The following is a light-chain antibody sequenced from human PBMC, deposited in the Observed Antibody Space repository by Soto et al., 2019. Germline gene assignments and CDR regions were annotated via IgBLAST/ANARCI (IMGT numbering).Light chain of an antibody. CDR2: DAS. Sequence: DIQITHSPAARSASVVDTVTVTFLASQSVSGWLAWYQQKPGEAPKLLIYDASALPRGVPSRFSGSGSGTTFTLTIASLQPDDFATYYCQKYETFSGTFGPGTKVDIK. J-gene: IGKJ1*01. CDR1: QSVSGW. V-gene: IGKV1-5*01. CDR3: QKYETFSGT.